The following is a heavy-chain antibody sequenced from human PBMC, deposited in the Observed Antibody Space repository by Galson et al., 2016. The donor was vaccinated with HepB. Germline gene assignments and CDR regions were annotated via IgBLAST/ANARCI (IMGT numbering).Heavy chain of an antibody. D-gene: IGHD3-10*01. CDR1: GFIFGDYA. J-gene: IGHJ4*02. CDR2: IRPKVYGGTI. V-gene: IGHV3-49*04. Sequence: SLRLSCAVSGFIFGDYAMSWVRQPPGKGLEWVGFIRPKVYGGTIEYAASLQGRFTISRDDSKSIAYLQMSGLKTEDTAVYYCVRVRPECNCLDSWGQGTLVTVSS. CDR3: VRVRPECNCLDS.